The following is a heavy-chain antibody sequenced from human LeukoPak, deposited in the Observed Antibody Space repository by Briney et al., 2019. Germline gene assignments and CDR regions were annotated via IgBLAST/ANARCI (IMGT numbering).Heavy chain of an antibody. J-gene: IGHJ4*02. D-gene: IGHD7-27*01. Sequence: PGGSLRLSCAASGFTFSSYSMNWVRQAPGKGLEWVSSISSSGSTIYYADSVKGRFTISRDNAKNSLYLQMNSLRAEDTAVYYCAREAWGFDYWGQGTLVTVSS. CDR3: AREAWGFDY. V-gene: IGHV3-21*04. CDR2: ISSSGSTI. CDR1: GFTFSSYS.